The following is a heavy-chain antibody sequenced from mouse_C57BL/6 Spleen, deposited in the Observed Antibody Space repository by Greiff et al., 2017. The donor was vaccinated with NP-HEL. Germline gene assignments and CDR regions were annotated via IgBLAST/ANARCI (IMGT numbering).Heavy chain of an antibody. CDR2: INPYNGGT. V-gene: IGHV1-19*01. CDR3: ARTGEDAMDY. CDR1: GYTFTDYY. J-gene: IGHJ4*01. Sequence: EVQLQQSGPVLVKPGASVKMSCKASGYTFTDYYMNWVKQSHGKSLEWIGVINPYNGGTSYNQKFKGKATLTVDKSSSTAYMGLNSLTSEEAAVYYCARTGEDAMDYWGQGTSVTVSS. D-gene: IGHD4-1*01.